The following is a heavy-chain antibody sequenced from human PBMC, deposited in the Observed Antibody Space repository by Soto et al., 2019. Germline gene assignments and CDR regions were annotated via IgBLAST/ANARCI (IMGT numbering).Heavy chain of an antibody. CDR3: ARGGITAVRNYYFDH. J-gene: IGHJ4*02. Sequence: QVQLRESGPGLVKPSGTLSLNCKVSGDSISSSEWWSWVRKPPGKGLEWIAEIHHSGPTNYNPSLQSRVTITVDKSKNQISLRLSTVTAADTAVYYCARGGITAVRNYYFDHWGQGTLVTVSS. D-gene: IGHD1-20*01. CDR2: IHHSGPT. V-gene: IGHV4-4*02. CDR1: GDSISSSEW.